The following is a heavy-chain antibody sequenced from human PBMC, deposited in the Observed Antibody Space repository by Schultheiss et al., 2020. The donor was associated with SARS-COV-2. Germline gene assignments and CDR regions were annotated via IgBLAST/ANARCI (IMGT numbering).Heavy chain of an antibody. Sequence: SETLSLTCAVYGGSFSGYYWSWIRQPPGKGLVWIGEINHSGSTNYNPSLKSRVTISVDTSKNQFSLKLSSVTAADTAVYYCARGASGSYFDYWGQGTLVTVSS. CDR2: INHSGST. V-gene: IGHV4-34*01. D-gene: IGHD3-10*01. CDR1: GGSFSGYY. J-gene: IGHJ4*02. CDR3: ARGASGSYFDY.